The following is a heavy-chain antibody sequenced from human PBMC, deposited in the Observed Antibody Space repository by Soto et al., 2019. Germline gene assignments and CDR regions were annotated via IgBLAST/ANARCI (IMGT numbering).Heavy chain of an antibody. CDR1: GFNFDNYW. J-gene: IGHJ4*02. V-gene: IGHV3-7*01. Sequence: PGGSLRLSCAASGFNFDNYWMAWVRQAPGKGLEWVANIKQDGSDKNYVDSVKGRFTISRDNAKNSLYLQMNSLRAEDSAVYSCARHTTGILDCCGQGTLVTVSS. CDR3: ARHTTGILDC. D-gene: IGHD1-1*01. CDR2: IKQDGSDK.